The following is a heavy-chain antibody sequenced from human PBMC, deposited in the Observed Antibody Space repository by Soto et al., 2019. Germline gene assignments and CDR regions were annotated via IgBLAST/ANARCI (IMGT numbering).Heavy chain of an antibody. D-gene: IGHD3-10*01. Sequence: NPSETLSLTCTVSGGSVSSGSYYWSWIRQPPGKGLEWIGYIYYSGSTNYNPSLKSRVTISVDTSKNQFSLKLSSVTAADTAVYYCARRGYGPGFPYYYGMEFWGQGTTVTVSS. CDR3: ARRGYGPGFPYYYGMEF. CDR2: IYYSGST. J-gene: IGHJ6*02. V-gene: IGHV4-61*01. CDR1: GGSVSSGSYY.